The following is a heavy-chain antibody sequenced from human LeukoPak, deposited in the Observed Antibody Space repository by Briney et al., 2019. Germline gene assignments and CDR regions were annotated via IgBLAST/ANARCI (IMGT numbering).Heavy chain of an antibody. J-gene: IGHJ4*02. D-gene: IGHD4-17*01. CDR3: ARGGEDGDYALQAY. CDR2: INWNGGSI. Sequence: GGSLRLSCAASEFTFDAHGMSWVRQAPGKGLEWVSGINWNGGSIGYADSVKGRFTISRDNAKNSLYLQMNSLRAEDTALYYCARGGEDGDYALQAYWGQGTLVTVSS. V-gene: IGHV3-20*04. CDR1: EFTFDAHG.